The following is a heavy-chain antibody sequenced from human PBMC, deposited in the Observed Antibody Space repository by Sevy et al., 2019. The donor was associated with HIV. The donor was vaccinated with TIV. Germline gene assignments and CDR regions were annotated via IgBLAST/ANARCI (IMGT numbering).Heavy chain of an antibody. CDR1: GFTFSSYT. CDR3: ARDGLGGFAQTLDV. Sequence: GGSLRLSCAAFGFTFSSYTMHWVRQAPGKGLEWVAVISDDGSNKYYADSVKGRLTISRDNSKKTLYLQMNSLRAEDTAVYYCARDGLGGFAQTLDVWGQGTTVTVSS. CDR2: ISDDGSNK. D-gene: IGHD3-16*01. V-gene: IGHV3-30*04. J-gene: IGHJ6*02.